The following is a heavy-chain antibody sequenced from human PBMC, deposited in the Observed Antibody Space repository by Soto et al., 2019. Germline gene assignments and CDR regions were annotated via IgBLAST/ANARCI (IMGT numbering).Heavy chain of an antibody. J-gene: IGHJ3*01. D-gene: IGHD2-8*02. Sequence: EEQLLQSGGGLVQPGGSLKISCAASGFTFGNYAMTWVRQAPGKGLEWVSAISGSGGRTFYADSVQGRFSVSRDNSNDMLYLQMNSLRAEDTAVYYCAKDLVVFAITDPYDVWGQGTMVTVSS. CDR1: GFTFGNYA. V-gene: IGHV3-23*01. CDR3: AKDLVVFAITDPYDV. CDR2: ISGSGGRT.